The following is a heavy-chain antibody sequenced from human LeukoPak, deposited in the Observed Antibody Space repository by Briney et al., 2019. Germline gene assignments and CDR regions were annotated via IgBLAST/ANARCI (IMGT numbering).Heavy chain of an antibody. CDR2: IWYDGSNK. CDR3: AKGDSSEWYFDY. V-gene: IGHV3-33*06. Sequence: PGGSLRLSCAASGFTFSGYTMHWVRQAPGKGLEWVAIIWYDGSNKYYADSVKGRFTISRDNSKNTLYLQMNSLRADDTALYYCAKGDSSEWYFDYWGQGTLVTVSS. D-gene: IGHD6-25*01. CDR1: GFTFSGYT. J-gene: IGHJ4*02.